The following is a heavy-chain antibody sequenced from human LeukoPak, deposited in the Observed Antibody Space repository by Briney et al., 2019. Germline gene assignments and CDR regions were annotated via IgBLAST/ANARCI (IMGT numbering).Heavy chain of an antibody. CDR2: IRYDESNE. J-gene: IGHJ4*02. Sequence: GGSLRLSCAASGFTFSSYWMHWVRQAPGKGLEWVAMIRYDESNEYYADSVKGRFTISRDNSKNTLYLQMNSLRLEDTAVYYCANWPVGATLGYFDYWGQGTLVTVSS. CDR1: GFTFSSYW. CDR3: ANWPVGATLGYFDY. D-gene: IGHD1-26*01. V-gene: IGHV3-30*02.